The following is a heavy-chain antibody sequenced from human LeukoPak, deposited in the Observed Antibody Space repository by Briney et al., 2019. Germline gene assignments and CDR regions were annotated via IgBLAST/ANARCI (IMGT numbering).Heavy chain of an antibody. J-gene: IGHJ4*02. CDR1: GFTFSSYS. V-gene: IGHV3-21*04. Sequence: GGSLRLSCAASGFTFSSYSMNWVRQAPGKGLEWVSSISSSSSYIYYADSVKGRFTISRDNSKNTLYLQMNSLRAEDTAVYYCAKDPDYGDYRNYFDYWGQGTLVTVSS. CDR2: ISSSSSYI. CDR3: AKDPDYGDYRNYFDY. D-gene: IGHD4-17*01.